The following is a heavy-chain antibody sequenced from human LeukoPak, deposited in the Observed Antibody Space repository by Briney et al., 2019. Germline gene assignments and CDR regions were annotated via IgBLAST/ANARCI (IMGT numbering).Heavy chain of an antibody. Sequence: GGSLRLSCAASGFTFDTYAMHWVRQAPGKGLEWVSGISWNSGSIGYADSVKGRFTISRDNAKNSLYLQMNSLRAEDTALYYCAKQGTQANYPYFDYWGQGTLVTVSS. V-gene: IGHV3-9*01. J-gene: IGHJ4*02. CDR1: GFTFDTYA. D-gene: IGHD4/OR15-4a*01. CDR2: ISWNSGSI. CDR3: AKQGTQANYPYFDY.